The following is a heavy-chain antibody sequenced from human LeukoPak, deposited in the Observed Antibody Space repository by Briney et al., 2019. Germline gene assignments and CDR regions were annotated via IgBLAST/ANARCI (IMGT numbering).Heavy chain of an antibody. V-gene: IGHV3-21*01. J-gene: IGHJ4*02. CDR2: ISSDSSYI. Sequence: GGSLRLSCAASGFTFSNFWMNWVRQAPGKGLEWVSSISSDSSYIYYADSVKGRFTISRDNAKNSLYLQMNSLRAEDTAVYYCARGSVGGGNYFDYWGQGTLVTVSS. CDR3: ARGSVGGGNYFDY. CDR1: GFTFSNFW. D-gene: IGHD3-16*01.